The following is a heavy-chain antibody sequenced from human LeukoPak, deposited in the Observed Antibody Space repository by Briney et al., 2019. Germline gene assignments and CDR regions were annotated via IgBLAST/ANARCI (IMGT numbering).Heavy chain of an antibody. CDR3: AKDQSGSGYDWGGFDY. J-gene: IGHJ4*02. D-gene: IGHD5-12*01. CDR1: GFAFSTYG. Sequence: GGSLRLSCAASGFAFSTYGMHWVRQAPGKGLEWVAVISYDGSNKYYADSVKGRFTISRDNSKNTLYLQMNSLRAEDTAVYYCAKDQSGSGYDWGGFDYWGQGTLVTVSS. CDR2: ISYDGSNK. V-gene: IGHV3-30*18.